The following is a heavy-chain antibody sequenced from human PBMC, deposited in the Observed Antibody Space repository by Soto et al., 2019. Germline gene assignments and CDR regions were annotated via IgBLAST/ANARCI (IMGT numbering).Heavy chain of an antibody. V-gene: IGHV1-46*01. CDR2: INPSGGST. D-gene: IGHD3-22*01. CDR1: GYTFTSYY. CDR3: ARDGDYYDSSGYYYPFQH. J-gene: IGHJ1*01. Sequence: QVQLVQSGAEVKKPGASVKVSCKASGYTFTSYYMHLVRQAPGQGLEWMGIINPSGGSTSYAQKFQGRVTMTRDTSTSTVYMELSSLRSEDTAVYYCARDGDYYDSSGYYYPFQHWGQGTLVTVSS.